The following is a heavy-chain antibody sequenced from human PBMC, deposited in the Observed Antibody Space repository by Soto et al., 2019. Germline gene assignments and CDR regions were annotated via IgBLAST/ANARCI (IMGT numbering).Heavy chain of an antibody. J-gene: IGHJ3*02. D-gene: IGHD3-22*01. CDR2: IYYSGST. V-gene: IGHV4-30-4*01. Sequence: KSSETLSLTCTVSGGSISSGDYYWSWIRQPPGKGLEWIGYIYYSGSTYYNPSLKSRVTISVDTSKNQFSLKMSSVAAADTAVYYCARAEYYDSSGYSPGAFDIWGQGTMVTVSS. CDR3: ARAEYYDSSGYSPGAFDI. CDR1: GGSISSGDYY.